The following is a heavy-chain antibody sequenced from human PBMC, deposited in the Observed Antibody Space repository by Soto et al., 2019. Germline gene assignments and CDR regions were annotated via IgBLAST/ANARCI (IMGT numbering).Heavy chain of an antibody. CDR1: EFTFSNYE. CDR3: ARGLRNYYDRSGLHY. CDR2: ISYTGSTI. D-gene: IGHD3-22*01. J-gene: IGHJ4*01. Sequence: GGSLRLSCVGSEFTFSNYEMNWVRQAPGKGLEWVSYISYTGSTIYYADSVRGRFTISRDNSKNSLYLQMNSLRAEDTAVYYCARGLRNYYDRSGLHYWGHGTLVTVSS. V-gene: IGHV3-48*03.